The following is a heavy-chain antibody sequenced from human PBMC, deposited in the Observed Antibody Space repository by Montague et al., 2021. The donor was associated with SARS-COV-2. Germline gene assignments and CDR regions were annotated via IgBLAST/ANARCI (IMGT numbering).Heavy chain of an antibody. CDR1: GGSFSDYF. D-gene: IGHD3-22*01. J-gene: IGHJ4*02. Sequence: SETLSLTCAVYGGSFSDYFWTWIRQPPGKGLEWIGEINHRGSTNYNPSLKSRVTISVDTSKNQFSLKMTSVTAADTAVYYCARGRQHINMVVVVVTGGEYYFRFWGQGTLVAVSS. V-gene: IGHV4-34*01. CDR3: ARGRQHINMVVVVVTGGEYYFRF. CDR2: INHRGST.